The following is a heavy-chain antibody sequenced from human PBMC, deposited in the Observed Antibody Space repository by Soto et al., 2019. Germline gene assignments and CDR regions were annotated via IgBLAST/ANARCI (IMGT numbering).Heavy chain of an antibody. CDR2: IKQDGSEK. J-gene: IGHJ5*02. Sequence: EVQLVESGGGLVQPGGSLRLSCAASGFTFSSYWMSWVRQAPGKGLEWVANIKQDGSEKYYVDSVKGRFTISRDNAKNSLYLPMNSLRAEDTAVYYCARDCEWPDNWFDPWGQGTLVTVSS. CDR1: GFTFSSYW. D-gene: IGHD3-3*01. CDR3: ARDCEWPDNWFDP. V-gene: IGHV3-7*01.